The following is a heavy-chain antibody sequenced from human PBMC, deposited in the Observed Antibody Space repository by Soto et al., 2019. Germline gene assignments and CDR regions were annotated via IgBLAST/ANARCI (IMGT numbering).Heavy chain of an antibody. D-gene: IGHD1-26*01. Sequence: QVQLQESGPGLVEPSGTLSLTCAVSGYSISSGHWWSWVRQPPGKGLEWIGEVVQSGDTLYSPSLRSRLTISVDESKNQFSLNLNSMTAADTAVYYCGRQGSYSTEYWGQGTLVTVSS. CDR3: GRQGSYSTEY. J-gene: IGHJ4*02. CDR1: GYSISSGHW. V-gene: IGHV4-4*02. CDR2: VVQSGDT.